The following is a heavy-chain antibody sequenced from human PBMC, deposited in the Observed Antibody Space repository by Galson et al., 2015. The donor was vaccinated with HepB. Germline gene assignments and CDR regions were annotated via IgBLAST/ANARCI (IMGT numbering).Heavy chain of an antibody. J-gene: IGHJ4*02. CDR2: IRGSAGGDRT. CDR1: GFSFSTYG. Sequence: SLRLSCAASGFSFSTYGMSWVRQAPGKGLEWVSGIRGSAGGDRTYYADSVKGRFTVSRDNSKNTLYLRMNSLRAEDTAVYYCAKDGVRSSGWPLYESWGQGTLVTASS. CDR3: AKDGVRSSGWPLYES. D-gene: IGHD6-19*01. V-gene: IGHV3-23*01.